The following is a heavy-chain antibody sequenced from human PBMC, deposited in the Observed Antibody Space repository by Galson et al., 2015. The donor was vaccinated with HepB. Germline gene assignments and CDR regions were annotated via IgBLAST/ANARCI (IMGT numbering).Heavy chain of an antibody. CDR1: GFTFSSYW. D-gene: IGHD1-26*01. J-gene: IGHJ4*02. CDR2: IRQDGSEK. CDR3: ARDEPSGSDRFDS. V-gene: IGHV3-7*01. Sequence: SLRLSCAASGFTFSSYWMSWVRQAPGKGLEWVANIRQDGSEKYYVDSVKGRFTISRDNAKNSLYLQMNSLRAEDTAVYYCARDEPSGSDRFDSWGQGALVTVSS.